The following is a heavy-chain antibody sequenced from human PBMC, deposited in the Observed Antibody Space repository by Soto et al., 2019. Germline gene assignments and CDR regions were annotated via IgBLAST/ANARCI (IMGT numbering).Heavy chain of an antibody. Sequence: SETLSLTYTVSGTSISSSSYSWDWIRQPPGKGLEWIGCISYSGSTYYNPSLKSRVTISVDTSKNQFSLKLSSVTAADTAVYYCARDNAIAAAAPRYDYWGQGTLVTVSS. CDR2: ISYSGST. CDR1: GTSISSSSYS. D-gene: IGHD6-13*01. V-gene: IGHV4-39*07. CDR3: ARDNAIAAAAPRYDY. J-gene: IGHJ4*02.